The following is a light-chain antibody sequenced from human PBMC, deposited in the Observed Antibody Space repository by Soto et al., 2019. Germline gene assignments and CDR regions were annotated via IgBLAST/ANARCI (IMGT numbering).Light chain of an antibody. Sequence: EIVLTESPATLSLSPGERATLSCRASQSVSSYLAWYQQKPGQAPRLLIYDASNRATGIPARFSGGGSGTDFTLTISSLGPEDFAVYYCQQRSNWPRWTFGQGTTVDIK. CDR2: DAS. V-gene: IGKV3-11*01. CDR3: QQRSNWPRWT. CDR1: QSVSSY. J-gene: IGKJ1*01.